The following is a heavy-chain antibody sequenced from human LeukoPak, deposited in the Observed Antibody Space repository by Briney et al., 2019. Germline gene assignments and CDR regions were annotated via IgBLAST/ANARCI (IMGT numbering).Heavy chain of an antibody. Sequence: GGSLRLSCAASGFTFSSYSMNWVRQAPGKGLEWVSYISSSSSTIYYADSVKGRFTISRDNAKNSLYLQMNSLRAEDTAVYYCARDRSPYAHRIRDDYWGQGTLVTVSS. CDR2: ISSSSSTI. D-gene: IGHD2-8*01. J-gene: IGHJ4*02. CDR3: ARDRSPYAHRIRDDY. V-gene: IGHV3-48*01. CDR1: GFTFSSYS.